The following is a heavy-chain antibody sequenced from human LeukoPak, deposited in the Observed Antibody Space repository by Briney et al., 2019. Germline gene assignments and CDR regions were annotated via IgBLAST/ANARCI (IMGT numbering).Heavy chain of an antibody. CDR3: AKRGLRGSCFHP. V-gene: IGHV3-23*01. CDR1: GFTFNLYA. D-gene: IGHD4-17*01. Sequence: GGSLRLSCAASGFTFNLYAMNWVRQAPGKGLEWVSSINGARNSSYYADSLRGRFTVSRDNSKNTLYLQINSLRAEDTAVYYCAKRGLRGSCFHPWGQGTLVTVSS. J-gene: IGHJ5*02. CDR2: INGARNSS.